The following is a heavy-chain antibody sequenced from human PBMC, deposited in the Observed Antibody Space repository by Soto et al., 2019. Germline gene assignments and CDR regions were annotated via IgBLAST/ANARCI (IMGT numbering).Heavy chain of an antibody. J-gene: IGHJ4*02. V-gene: IGHV1-46*01. CDR3: ATDTYYYDSSGYPIPYYFHY. CDR2: INPSGGST. Sequence: ASVKVSCKASGYTFTSYYMHWVRQDPGQGLEWMGIINPSGGSTSYAQKLQGRVTMTRDTSTSTVYMELSSLRSEDTAVYYCATDTYYYDSSGYPIPYYFHYWGQGTLVTVSS. D-gene: IGHD3-22*01. CDR1: GYTFTSYY.